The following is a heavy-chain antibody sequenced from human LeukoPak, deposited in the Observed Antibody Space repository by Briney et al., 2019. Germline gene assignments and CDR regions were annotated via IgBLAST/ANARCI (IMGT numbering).Heavy chain of an antibody. CDR2: ISYDGSNK. CDR3: ARGVGATTFDY. V-gene: IGHV3-30-3*01. CDR1: GSTFSSYA. Sequence: GGSLRLSCAASGSTFSSYAMHWVRQAPGKGLEWVAVISYDGSNKYYADSVKGRFTISRDNSKNTLYLQMNSLRAEDTAVYYCARGVGATTFDYWGQGTLVTVSS. J-gene: IGHJ4*02. D-gene: IGHD1-26*01.